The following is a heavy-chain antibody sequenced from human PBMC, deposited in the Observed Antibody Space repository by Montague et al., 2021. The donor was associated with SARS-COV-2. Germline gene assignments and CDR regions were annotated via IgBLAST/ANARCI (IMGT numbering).Heavy chain of an antibody. D-gene: IGHD3-3*01. CDR2: IYTSGST. CDR1: GGSTSSGSYY. V-gene: IGHV4-61*02. CDR3: AREIGLVTIFGVVTISGWFDP. Sequence: TLSLTCTVSGGSTSSGSYYWSWIRQPAGKGLEWIGRIYTSGSTNYNPSLKSRVTMSVDTFKNQFSLKLSSVTAADTAVYYCAREIGLVTIFGVVTISGWFDPWGQGTLVTVSS. J-gene: IGHJ5*02.